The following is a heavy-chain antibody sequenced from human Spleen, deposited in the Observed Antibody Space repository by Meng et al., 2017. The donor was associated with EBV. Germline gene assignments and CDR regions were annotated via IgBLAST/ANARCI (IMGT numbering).Heavy chain of an antibody. D-gene: IGHD3-9*01. CDR3: ARSSADIYSISSWFDP. V-gene: IGHV1-2*06. CDR2: INPDTGDT. Sequence: QWVQAGAEVKKPGASVKVSCKTSGYTFSGYYIHWVRQAPGHGLEWMGRINPDTGDTQYAENFQRRVTMTSDSSINTAYLQWSSLKASDTAMYYCARSSADIYSISSWFDPWGQGTLVTVSS. CDR1: GYTFSGYY. J-gene: IGHJ5*02.